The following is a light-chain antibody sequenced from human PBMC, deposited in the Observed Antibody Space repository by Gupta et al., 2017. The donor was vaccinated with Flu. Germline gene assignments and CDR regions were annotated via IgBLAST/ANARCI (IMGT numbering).Light chain of an antibody. J-gene: IGLJ3*02. CDR1: SSDVGGYNY. V-gene: IGLV2-14*01. CDR3: SSYTSSSTLV. Sequence: SALTQPASVSGSPGPSITISCTGTSSDVGGYNYVSWYQQHPGKAPKLMIYEVSNRPSGVANRFSGSKSGNTASLTISGLQAEDEADYYCSSYTSSSTLVFGGGTKLTVL. CDR2: EVS.